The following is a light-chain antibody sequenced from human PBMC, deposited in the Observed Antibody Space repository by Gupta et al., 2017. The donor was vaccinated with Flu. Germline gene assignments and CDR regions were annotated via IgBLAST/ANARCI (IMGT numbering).Light chain of an antibody. V-gene: IGKV1-33*01. Sequence: PSSLSASVGDRVTITCRASQDIDIYLNWFQHKPGKAPDLLIYNTDYLETGVSSRFSGNGSGTHFTFTIRSLQPKDVATYFCQQYVTLPLTFGGGTKIEIK. J-gene: IGKJ4*01. CDR2: NTD. CDR1: QDIDIY. CDR3: QQYVTLPLT.